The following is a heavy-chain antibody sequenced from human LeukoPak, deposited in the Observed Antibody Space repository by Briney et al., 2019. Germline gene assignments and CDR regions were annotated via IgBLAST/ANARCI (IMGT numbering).Heavy chain of an antibody. J-gene: IGHJ4*02. CDR1: GYNFISYW. Sequence: PGESLKISCKGSGYNFISYWISWVRQMPGKGLEWMWRIDPSDSYTNYSPSFQGHVTISADKTIRTAYLQWSSLKASDTAMYYCARTTGDYRNDQDYWGQGTLVTVSS. D-gene: IGHD1-1*01. V-gene: IGHV5-10-1*01. CDR2: IDPSDSYT. CDR3: ARTTGDYRNDQDY.